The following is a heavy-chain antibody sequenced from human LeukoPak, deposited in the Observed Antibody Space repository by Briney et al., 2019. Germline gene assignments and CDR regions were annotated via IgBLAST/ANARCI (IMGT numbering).Heavy chain of an antibody. J-gene: IGHJ3*02. CDR3: ARAKAAREGRAFDI. CDR1: GGSFSGYY. CDR2: INHSGST. D-gene: IGHD6-6*01. V-gene: IGHV4-34*01. Sequence: SETLSLTCAVYGGSFSGYYWSWIRQPPGKGLEWIGEINHSGSTNYNPSLKSRVTISVDTSKNQFSLKLSSVTAADTAVYYCARAKAAREGRAFDIWGQGTMVTVSS.